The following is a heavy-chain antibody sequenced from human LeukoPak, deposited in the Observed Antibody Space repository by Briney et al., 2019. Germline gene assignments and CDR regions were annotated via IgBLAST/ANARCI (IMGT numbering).Heavy chain of an antibody. J-gene: IGHJ4*02. V-gene: IGHV4-59*08. CDR2: IYYSGST. D-gene: IGHD2-2*01. Sequence: PSETLSLTCNVSGGSISSYHWSWIRQPPGKGLEWIGYIYYSGSTNYNPSLKSRVTISVDSSKNQFSLKLSFVTAADTAVYYCARQVVVPAGYYFDYWGQGTLVTVSS. CDR1: GGSISSYH. CDR3: ARQVVVPAGYYFDY.